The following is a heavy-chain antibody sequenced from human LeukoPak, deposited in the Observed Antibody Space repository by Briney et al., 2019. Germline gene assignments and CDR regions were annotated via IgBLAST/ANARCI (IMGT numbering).Heavy chain of an antibody. Sequence: SETLSLTCAAYGGSFSVYYWSWIRQPPGKGLEWIGEINDSGRTNYNPSLKSRVTISVDTSKNQFSLKLSSVTAADTAVYYCARGALLWFGAKMEYYFDSWGQGTPLTVSS. CDR2: INDSGRT. CDR1: GGSFSVYY. V-gene: IGHV4-34*01. J-gene: IGHJ4*02. CDR3: ARGALLWFGAKMEYYFDS. D-gene: IGHD3-10*01.